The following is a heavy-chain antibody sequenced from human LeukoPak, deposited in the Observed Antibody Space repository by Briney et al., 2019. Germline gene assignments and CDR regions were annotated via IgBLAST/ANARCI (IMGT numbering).Heavy chain of an antibody. V-gene: IGHV3-7*01. Sequence: GGSLRLSCAASGFTFSSYAMSWVRQAPGKGLEWVAIINQDGSEKYYVDSVKGRFTISRDNAKNSLYLQMNSLRAEDTAAYYCGRDSENRTEAGPRFDYWDQGPLVTVSS. CDR3: GRDSENRTEAGPRFDY. CDR1: GFTFSSYA. J-gene: IGHJ4*02. D-gene: IGHD6-19*01. CDR2: INQDGSEK.